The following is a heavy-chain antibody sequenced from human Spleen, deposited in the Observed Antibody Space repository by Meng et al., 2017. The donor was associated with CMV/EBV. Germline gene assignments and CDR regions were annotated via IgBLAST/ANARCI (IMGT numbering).Heavy chain of an antibody. J-gene: IGHJ4*02. CDR3: ARFHGGRPFDY. Sequence: ASVKVSCKASGYTFTGYYMHWVRQAPGQGLEWMGWLNPNSGGTNYAQNFQGRVTMTRDTSITTVYMELSRLRSDDTAVFYCARFHGGRPFDYWGQGTLVTVSS. CDR2: LNPNSGGT. V-gene: IGHV1-2*02. CDR1: GYTFTGYY.